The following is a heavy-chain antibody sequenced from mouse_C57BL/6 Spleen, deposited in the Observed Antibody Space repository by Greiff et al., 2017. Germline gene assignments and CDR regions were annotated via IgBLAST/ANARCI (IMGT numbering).Heavy chain of an antibody. J-gene: IGHJ3*01. CDR3: ARMNYFAY. CDR1: GYTFTSYW. V-gene: IGHV1-69*01. CDR2: IDPSDSYT. Sequence: QVQLQQSGAELVMPGASVKLSCKASGYTFTSYWMHWVKQRPGQGLEWIGEIDPSDSYTNYNQKFKGKSTLTVDKSSSTAYMQLSSLTSEDSAVYYCARMNYFAYWGQGTLVTVSA. D-gene: IGHD1-1*01.